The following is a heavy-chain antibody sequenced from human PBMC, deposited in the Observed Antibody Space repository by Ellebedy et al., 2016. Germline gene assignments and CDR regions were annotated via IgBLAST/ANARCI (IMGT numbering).Heavy chain of an antibody. CDR2: IHYSGSP. CDR1: GGSISSYY. J-gene: IGHJ5*02. CDR3: ASGVSSFDP. Sequence: SETLSLTCTVSGGSISSYYWSWIRQPPGKGLEWIGYIHYSGSPKTNPSLRNRVTISLDTSKNQFSLKLISVTAADTAVYYCASGVSSFDPWGQGTLVAVSS. V-gene: IGHV4-59*01.